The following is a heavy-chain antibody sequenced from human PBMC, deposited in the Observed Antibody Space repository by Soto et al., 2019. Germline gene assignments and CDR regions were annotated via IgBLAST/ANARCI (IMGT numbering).Heavy chain of an antibody. CDR3: ARGPGRGYATEGGYCLDY. D-gene: IGHD2-2*01. V-gene: IGHV3-21*01. J-gene: IGHJ4*01. Sequence: EVQLVESGGGLVKPGESLRLSCAGSGFTFSSHTMNWVRQAPGKGLEWVSSISVSSTYIYYADSVKGRFTISRDNAKNAXXLQMNSLRAEDTAVYYWARGPGRGYATEGGYCLDYWGHGALVTVSS. CDR1: GFTFSSHT. CDR2: ISVSSTYI.